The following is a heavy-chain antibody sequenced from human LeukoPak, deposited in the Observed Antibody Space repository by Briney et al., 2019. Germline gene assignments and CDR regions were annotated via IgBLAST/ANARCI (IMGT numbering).Heavy chain of an antibody. Sequence: VASVKVSFKASGYTFTSYGISWVRQAPGQGLEWMGWISAYNGDTNYAQKLQGRVTMTTDTSTSTAYMELRSLRSDDTAVYYCAREPAYSSGWYSGDAFDIWGQGTMVTVSS. J-gene: IGHJ3*02. CDR3: AREPAYSSGWYSGDAFDI. CDR2: ISAYNGDT. V-gene: IGHV1-18*01. D-gene: IGHD6-19*01. CDR1: GYTFTSYG.